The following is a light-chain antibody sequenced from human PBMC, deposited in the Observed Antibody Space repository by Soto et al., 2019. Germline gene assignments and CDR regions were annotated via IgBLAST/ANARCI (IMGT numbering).Light chain of an antibody. CDR2: PSS. J-gene: IGKJ4*01. CDR1: QDISGL. V-gene: IGKV1-12*01. Sequence: DIQMTQSPSSVSASVGDRVTITCRASQDISGLLAWYQQKPGTAPKLLIYPSSSLQTGVPSRFSGSGSGTDFTLTFSSLHPEDFAPYYCQQSHSFPLTFGGGTKVEIK. CDR3: QQSHSFPLT.